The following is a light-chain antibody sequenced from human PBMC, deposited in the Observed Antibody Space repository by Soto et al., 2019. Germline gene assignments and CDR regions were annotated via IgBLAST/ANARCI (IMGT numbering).Light chain of an antibody. J-gene: IGKJ5*01. CDR1: HHIGTH. Sequence: DIQVTQSPSSLSAVVGDRVTITCRTSHHIGTHLNWYQQKPGKAPRLLIYGTSSLQSGVPSRFSGSGSGTDFTLTINSLRTEDFATYYCQQSFSTLTFGQGTRLEIK. CDR2: GTS. CDR3: QQSFSTLT. V-gene: IGKV1-39*01.